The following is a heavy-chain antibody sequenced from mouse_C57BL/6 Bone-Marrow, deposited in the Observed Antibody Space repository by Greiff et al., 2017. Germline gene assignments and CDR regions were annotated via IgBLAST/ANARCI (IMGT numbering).Heavy chain of an antibody. CDR3: TGRSYYYGSSSWYFDV. D-gene: IGHD1-1*01. Sequence: EVQLQESGGGLVQPGGSMKLSCVASGFTFSNYWMNWVRQSPEKGLEWVAQIRLKSDNYATHYAESVKGRFTISRDDSKSSVYLQMNNLRAEDTEIYYCTGRSYYYGSSSWYFDVWGTGTTVTVSS. CDR2: IRLKSDNYAT. J-gene: IGHJ1*03. V-gene: IGHV6-3*01. CDR1: GFTFSNYW.